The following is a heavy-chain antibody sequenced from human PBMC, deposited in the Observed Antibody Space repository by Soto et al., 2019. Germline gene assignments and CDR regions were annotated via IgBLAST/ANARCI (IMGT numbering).Heavy chain of an antibody. D-gene: IGHD3-22*01. J-gene: IGHJ4*01. CDR3: ARDDYYDSSGYLAPLDY. CDR2: ISNDGSNK. Sequence: GGSLRLSCAASGFSFSTYGMHWVRQAPGKGLEWVAFISNDGSNKYYADSVKGRFTISRDNAKNSLYLQMNSLRAEDTAVYYCARDDYYDSSGYLAPLDYWGQGTLVTVSS. V-gene: IGHV3-30*03. CDR1: GFSFSTYG.